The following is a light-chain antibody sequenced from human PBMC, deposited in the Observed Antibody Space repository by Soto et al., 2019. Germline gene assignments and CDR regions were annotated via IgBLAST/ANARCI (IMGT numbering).Light chain of an antibody. J-gene: IGLJ2*01. CDR2: EVS. CDR3: SSYAGSNTYVV. Sequence: QSALTQPPSASGSLGQSVTISCTGTSSDVGGYKYVSWYQQFPGKAPKLMIYEVSKRPSGVPDRFSGSQSGNTASLTVSGLQAEDEADYCCSSYAGSNTYVVFGGGTKLTVL. V-gene: IGLV2-8*01. CDR1: SSDVGGYKY.